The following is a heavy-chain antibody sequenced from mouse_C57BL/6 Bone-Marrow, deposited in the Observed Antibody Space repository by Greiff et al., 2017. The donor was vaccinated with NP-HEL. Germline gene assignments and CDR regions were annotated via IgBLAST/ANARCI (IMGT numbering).Heavy chain of an antibody. CDR3: ARWYYGHWYFDV. J-gene: IGHJ1*03. CDR1: GYTFTNYW. D-gene: IGHD1-1*01. Sequence: QVQLKESGAELVRPGTSVKMSCKASGYTFTNYWIGWAKQRPGYGLEWIGDIYPGGGYTNYNEKFKGKATLTADKSSSTAYMQFSSLTSEDSAIYYCARWYYGHWYFDVWGTGTTVTVSS. CDR2: IYPGGGYT. V-gene: IGHV1-63*01.